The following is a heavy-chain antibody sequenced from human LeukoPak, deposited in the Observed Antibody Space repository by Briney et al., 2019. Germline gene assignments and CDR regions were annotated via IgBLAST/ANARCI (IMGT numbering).Heavy chain of an antibody. V-gene: IGHV4-61*02. Sequence: SETLSLTCTVSGGSISSGSYYWSWIRQPAGKGLEWIGRIYTSGGTNHNPSLKSRVTISVDTSKNQFSLKLSSVTAADTAVYYCAREERFYPGGGNWFDPWGQGTLVTVSS. CDR1: GGSISSGSYY. D-gene: IGHD2/OR15-2a*01. CDR3: AREERFYPGGGNWFDP. CDR2: IYTSGGT. J-gene: IGHJ5*02.